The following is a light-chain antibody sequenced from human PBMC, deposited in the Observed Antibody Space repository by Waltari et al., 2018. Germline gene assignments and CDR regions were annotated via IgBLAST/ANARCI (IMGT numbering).Light chain of an antibody. CDR1: QSVRSY. CDR2: DAS. J-gene: IGKJ1*01. CDR3: QERSDWRST. V-gene: IGKV3-11*01. Sequence: EIVLTQSPATLSLSPGERATLSCRASQSVRSYLAWYQQKPGQAPRLLIYDASRRATGSPARFSASGSGTDFTLTIRSLEPEDFAVYYCQERSDWRSTFGQGTKVEI.